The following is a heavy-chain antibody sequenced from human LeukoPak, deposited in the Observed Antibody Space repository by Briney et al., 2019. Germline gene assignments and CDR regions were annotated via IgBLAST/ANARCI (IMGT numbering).Heavy chain of an antibody. J-gene: IGHJ4*02. V-gene: IGHV1-8*01. Sequence: ASVTVSCKASGYTFTSYDINWVRQATGQGLEWMGWMNPNSGNTGYAQKFQGRVTMTRNTSISTAYMELSSLRSEDTAVYYCARGLRTLQIAVTYYYDSSGSILRYWGQGTLVTVSS. CDR2: MNPNSGNT. D-gene: IGHD3-22*01. CDR3: ARGLRTLQIAVTYYYDSSGSILRY. CDR1: GYTFTSYD.